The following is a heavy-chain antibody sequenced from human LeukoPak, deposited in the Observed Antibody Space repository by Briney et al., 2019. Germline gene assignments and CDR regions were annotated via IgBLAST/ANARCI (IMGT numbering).Heavy chain of an antibody. CDR2: IYYSGIP. CDR3: ARRNGHSWDVGNWFDP. CDR1: GASIISSSYY. V-gene: IGHV4-39*01. D-gene: IGHD6-13*01. J-gene: IGHJ5*02. Sequence: SETLSLTCSLSGASIISSSYYWAWIRQPPGMGLEWIGSIYYSGIPYYNPSLKSRATVSVDTSKNQFSLHLISVTAADTAVYYCARRNGHSWDVGNWFDPWGQGTLVTVSS.